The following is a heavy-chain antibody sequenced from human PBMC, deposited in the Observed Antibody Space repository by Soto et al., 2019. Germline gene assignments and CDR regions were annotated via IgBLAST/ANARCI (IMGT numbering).Heavy chain of an antibody. CDR2: IYYSGST. J-gene: IGHJ4*02. D-gene: IGHD3-22*01. V-gene: IGHV4-39*01. CDR1: GGSISSSSYY. CDR3: ARQHYYDSSGYYYRFDY. Sequence: SETLSLTCTVSGGSISSSSYYWGWIRQPPGKGLEWIGSIYYSGSTYYNPSLKSRVTISVDTSKNQFSLKLSSVTAADTAVYYCARQHYYDSSGYYYRFDYWGQGTLVTVSS.